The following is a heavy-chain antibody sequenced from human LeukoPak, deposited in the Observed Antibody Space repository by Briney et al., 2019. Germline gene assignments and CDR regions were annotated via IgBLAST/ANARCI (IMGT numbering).Heavy chain of an antibody. CDR2: ISGSGGST. Sequence: GGSLRLSCAASGFTFSSYAMTWVRQAPGKGLEWVSAISGSGGSTYYADSVKGRFTISRDNSKNTLYLQMNSLRAEDTAVYYCAKDSSGWYYFDYWGQGTLVTVSS. J-gene: IGHJ4*02. CDR3: AKDSSGWYYFDY. V-gene: IGHV3-23*01. D-gene: IGHD6-19*01. CDR1: GFTFSSYA.